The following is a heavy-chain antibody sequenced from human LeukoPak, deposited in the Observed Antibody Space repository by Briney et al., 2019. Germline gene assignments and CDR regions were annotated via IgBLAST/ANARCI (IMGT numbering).Heavy chain of an antibody. CDR3: ARDTASPPRPSIAAAPPDY. V-gene: IGHV4-34*01. CDR1: GGSFSGYY. Sequence: SETLSLTCPVYGGSFSGYYWRWIRQPPGKGLEWIGEINHSGSTNYNPSLKSRVTISVATSRNQFSLKLSSVTAADTAVYYCARDTASPPRPSIAAAPPDYWGQGTLVTVSS. D-gene: IGHD6-13*01. CDR2: INHSGST. J-gene: IGHJ4*02.